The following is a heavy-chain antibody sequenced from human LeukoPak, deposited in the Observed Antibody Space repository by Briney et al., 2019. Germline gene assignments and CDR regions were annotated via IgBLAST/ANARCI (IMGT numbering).Heavy chain of an antibody. J-gene: IGHJ4*02. V-gene: IGHV3-7*01. CDR3: ARAREWLRTLPLDY. D-gene: IGHD5-12*01. CDR1: GFTVSSNY. CDR2: IKQDGSEK. Sequence: GGSLRLSCAASGFTVSSNYMSWVRQAPGKGLEWVANIKQDGSEKYYVDSVKGRFTISRDNAKNSLYLQMNSLRAEDTAVYYCARAREWLRTLPLDYWGQGTLVTVSS.